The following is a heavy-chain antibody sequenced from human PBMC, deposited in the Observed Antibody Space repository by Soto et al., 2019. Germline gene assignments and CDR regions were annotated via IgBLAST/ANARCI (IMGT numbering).Heavy chain of an antibody. Sequence: QVQLQESGPGLVKPSETLSLTCTVSGGSISSYYWSWIRQPPGKGLEWIGYNYYSGSTNYNPSLKSRVTISVDTSKNQFSLKLSSVTAADTAVYYCARAMVTPAILDYWGQGTLVTVSS. CDR2: NYYSGST. CDR3: ARAMVTPAILDY. D-gene: IGHD2-2*02. V-gene: IGHV4-59*01. CDR1: GGSISSYY. J-gene: IGHJ4*02.